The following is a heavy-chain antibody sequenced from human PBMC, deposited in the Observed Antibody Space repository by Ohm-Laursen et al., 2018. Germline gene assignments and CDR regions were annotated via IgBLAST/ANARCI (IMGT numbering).Heavy chain of an antibody. V-gene: IGHV3-33*08. CDR3: ARDDDTSSHYSRFDY. D-gene: IGHD3-22*01. Sequence: SLRLSCTASGFTFSSYGMHWVRQAPGKGLEWVAVIWYDGNRKYYAESVKGRFTVSRDDSKNTVYLQMNSLRAEDTAVYYCARDDDTSSHYSRFDYWGQGTLVTVSS. CDR2: IWYDGNRK. J-gene: IGHJ4*02. CDR1: GFTFSSYG.